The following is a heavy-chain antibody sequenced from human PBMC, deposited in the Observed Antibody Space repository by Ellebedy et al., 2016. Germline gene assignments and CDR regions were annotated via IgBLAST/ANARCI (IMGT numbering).Heavy chain of an antibody. D-gene: IGHD3-10*01. J-gene: IGHJ4*02. CDR3: AREVAAMDRRYFDY. CDR1: GYTFTSYD. CDR2: MNPNSGNT. Sequence: ASVKVSXXASGYTFTSYDINWVRQATGQGLEWMGWMNPNSGNTGYAQKFQGRVTMTRNTSISTAYMELSSLRSEDTAVYYCAREVAAMDRRYFDYWGQGTLVTVSS. V-gene: IGHV1-8*01.